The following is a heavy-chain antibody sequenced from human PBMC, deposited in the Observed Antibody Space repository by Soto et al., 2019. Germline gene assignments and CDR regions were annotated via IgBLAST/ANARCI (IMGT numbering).Heavy chain of an antibody. D-gene: IGHD3-10*01. CDR1: GYTFSKYW. CDR3: ARQGGEYNTMSDY. Sequence: GESLKISCKGSGYTFSKYWIGWVRQTPGKGLEWMGMIYPGDSDARYSPSFEDQVTFSVDKSINTAYLQWNSLKASDTAMYYCARQGGEYNTMSDYWGQGTLVTVSS. J-gene: IGHJ4*02. V-gene: IGHV5-51*01. CDR2: IYPGDSDA.